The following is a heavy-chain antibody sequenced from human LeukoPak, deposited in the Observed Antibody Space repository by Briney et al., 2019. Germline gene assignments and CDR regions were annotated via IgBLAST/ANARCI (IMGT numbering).Heavy chain of an antibody. CDR3: ARPAKSYSSGWYYFDY. CDR2: ISYDGSNK. D-gene: IGHD6-19*01. Sequence: PGGSLRLSCAASGFTFSSYAMHWVRQAPGKGLEWVAVISYDGSNKYYADFVKGRFTISRDNSKNTLYLQMNSLRAEDTAVYYCARPAKSYSSGWYYFDYWGQGTLVTVSS. CDR1: GFTFSSYA. J-gene: IGHJ4*02. V-gene: IGHV3-30-3*01.